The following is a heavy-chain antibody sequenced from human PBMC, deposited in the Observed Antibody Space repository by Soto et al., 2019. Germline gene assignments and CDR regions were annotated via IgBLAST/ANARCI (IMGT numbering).Heavy chain of an antibody. CDR2: IWYDGSNK. D-gene: IGHD3-9*01. CDR1: GFTFSSYG. CDR3: ARERYYDILTGSGWFDP. V-gene: IGHV3-33*01. J-gene: IGHJ5*02. Sequence: GGSLRLSCAASGFTFSSYGMHWVRQAPGKGLEWVAVIWYDGSNKYYADSVKGRFTISRDNSKNTLYLQMNSLRAEDTAVYYCARERYYDILTGSGWFDPWGQGTLVTVSS.